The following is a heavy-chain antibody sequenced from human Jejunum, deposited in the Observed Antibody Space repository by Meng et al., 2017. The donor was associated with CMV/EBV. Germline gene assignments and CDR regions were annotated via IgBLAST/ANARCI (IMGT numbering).Heavy chain of an antibody. CDR3: TREGVY. CDR2: KSISGTT. V-gene: IGHV4-4*07. CDR1: VSSVSNYY. Sequence: QLTDSGPDLLNPSEPLFLTCVVSVSSVSNYYWSWIRQPAEVGLEWLGRKSISGTTDYSPSVKSRVTMSIDTSKNTFSLTLTSVTAADTAIYYCTREGVYWGRGILVTVSS. J-gene: IGHJ4*02. D-gene: IGHD3-10*01.